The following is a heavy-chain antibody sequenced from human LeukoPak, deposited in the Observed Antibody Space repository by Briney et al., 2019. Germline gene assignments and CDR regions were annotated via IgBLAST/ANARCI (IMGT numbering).Heavy chain of an antibody. J-gene: IGHJ4*02. D-gene: IGHD2-2*01. CDR1: GGSISSGDYY. CDR2: IYHSGST. CDR3: ARARRAAAPYY. V-gene: IGHV4-30-2*01. Sequence: SETLSLTCTVSGGSISSGDYYWSWIRQPPGKGLEWIGEIYHSGSTNYNPSLKSRVTISVDKSKNQFSLKLSSVTAADTAVYYCARARRAAAPYYWGQGTLVTVSS.